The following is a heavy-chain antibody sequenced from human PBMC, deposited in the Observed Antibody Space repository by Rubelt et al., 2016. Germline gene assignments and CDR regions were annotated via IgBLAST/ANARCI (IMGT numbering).Heavy chain of an antibody. CDR1: GFTVNSHY. V-gene: IGHV3-66*01. J-gene: IGHJ1*01. D-gene: IGHD3-22*01. Sequence: EVQLVESGGDLVQPGGSLRLSCAASGFTVNSHYMTWVRQAPGKGLEWVSVIYSGGGTDYADSVKGRFTISRDNAKNTLYLQINSSEAEDTALYYCARMGHFDTSGYYGYVQDWGQGTLFTVSS. CDR3: ARMGHFDTSGYYGYVQD. CDR2: IYSGGGT.